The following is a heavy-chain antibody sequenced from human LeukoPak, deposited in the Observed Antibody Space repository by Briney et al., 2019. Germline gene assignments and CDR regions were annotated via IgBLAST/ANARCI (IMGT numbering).Heavy chain of an antibody. J-gene: IGHJ1*01. Sequence: PGGSLRLSCAASGFTFSSYWVHWVRQAPGKGLVWVSRINSDGSSTSYADSVKGRFTISRDNSKNTLYLHMNSLRAEDTAIYFCAKDPANQLLYPAHFSHWGQGTLVTVSS. D-gene: IGHD2-2*01. CDR3: AKDPANQLLYPAHFSH. CDR2: INSDGSST. CDR1: GFTFSSYW. V-gene: IGHV3-74*01.